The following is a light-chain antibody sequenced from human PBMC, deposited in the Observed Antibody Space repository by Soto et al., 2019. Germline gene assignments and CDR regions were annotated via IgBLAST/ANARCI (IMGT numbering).Light chain of an antibody. Sequence: QSALTQPATVSGSPGQSITISCTGTSSDIGHYDYVSWYQQHPGKAPKLMIYHVTYRPSGVSNRYSGSKSGNSASLTISGLQADDEADYYCCSLTTSHTYVFGSGTKVTVL. CDR2: HVT. CDR1: SSDIGHYDY. V-gene: IGLV2-14*03. CDR3: CSLTTSHTYV. J-gene: IGLJ1*01.